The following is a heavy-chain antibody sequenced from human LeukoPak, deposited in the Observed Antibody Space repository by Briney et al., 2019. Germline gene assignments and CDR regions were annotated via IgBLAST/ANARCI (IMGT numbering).Heavy chain of an antibody. CDR1: GYSFTSYW. CDR3: TTDRYSGYDYFDY. J-gene: IGHJ4*02. D-gene: IGHD5-12*01. V-gene: IGHV3-15*01. Sequence: GESLKISCKGSGYSFTSYWIGWVRQAPGKGLEWVGRIKSKSDGGTTAYTAPVKGRFTISRDDSKNTLYLQINSLKTEDTAVYYCTTDRYSGYDYFDYWGQGTLVTVSS. CDR2: IKSKSDGGTT.